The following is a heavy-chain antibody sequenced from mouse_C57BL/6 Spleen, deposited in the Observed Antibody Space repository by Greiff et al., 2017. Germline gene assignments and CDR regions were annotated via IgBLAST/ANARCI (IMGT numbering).Heavy chain of an antibody. Sequence: VQLVESGAELVKPGASVKISCKASGYAFSSYWMNWVKQRPGKGLEWIGQIYPGDGDTNYNGKFKGKATLTADKSSSTAYMQLSSLTSEDSAVYFCARSYYYGSSLPRYFDVWGTGTTVTVSS. D-gene: IGHD1-1*01. CDR2: IYPGDGDT. V-gene: IGHV1-80*01. CDR3: ARSYYYGSSLPRYFDV. CDR1: GYAFSSYW. J-gene: IGHJ1*03.